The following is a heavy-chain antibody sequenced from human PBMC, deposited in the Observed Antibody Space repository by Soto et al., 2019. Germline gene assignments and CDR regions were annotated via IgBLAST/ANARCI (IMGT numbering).Heavy chain of an antibody. J-gene: IGHJ4*02. Sequence: PSETLSLTCTVSGGSISSGGYYWSWIRQHPGKGLEWIGYIYYSGSTYYNPSLKSRVTISVDTSKNQFSLKLSSVTAADTAVYYCARGRCSSTSCLFDYWGQGTLVTVSS. CDR3: ARGRCSSTSCLFDY. D-gene: IGHD2-2*01. V-gene: IGHV4-31*03. CDR1: GGSISSGGYY. CDR2: IYYSGST.